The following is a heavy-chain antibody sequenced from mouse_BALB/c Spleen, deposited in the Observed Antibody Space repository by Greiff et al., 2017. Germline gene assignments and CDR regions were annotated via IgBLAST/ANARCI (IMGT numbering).Heavy chain of an antibody. CDR1: GYTFTSYW. Sequence: QVQLKESGAELAKPGASVKMSCKASGYTFTSYWMHWVKQRPGQGLEWIGYINPSTGYTEYNQKFKDKATLTADKSSSTAYMQLSSLTSEDSAVYYCATNYGSFAYWGQGTTLTVSS. J-gene: IGHJ2*01. V-gene: IGHV1-7*01. CDR2: INPSTGYT. D-gene: IGHD1-2*01. CDR3: ATNYGSFAY.